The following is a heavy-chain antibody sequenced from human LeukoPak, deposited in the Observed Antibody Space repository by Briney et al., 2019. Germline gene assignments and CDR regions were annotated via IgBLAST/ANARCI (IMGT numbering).Heavy chain of an antibody. CDR3: AAGSNGLDV. V-gene: IGHV4-34*01. CDR1: GGSFSGYY. CDR2: INHSGST. Sequence: PSETLSLTCAVYGGSFSGYYWSWIRQPPGKGLEWIGEINHSGSTNYNPSLKSRVTISIDTSKNQFSLKLTSVTAADTAVYYCAAGSNGLDVRGQGTTVTVSS. J-gene: IGHJ6*02. D-gene: IGHD3-10*01.